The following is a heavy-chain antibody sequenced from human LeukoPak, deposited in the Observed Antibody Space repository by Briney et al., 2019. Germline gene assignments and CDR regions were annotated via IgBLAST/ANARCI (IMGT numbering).Heavy chain of an antibody. CDR1: GGSITSYY. CDR2: IYYSGST. Sequence: RSSETLSLTCTVSGGSITSYYWSWIRQPPGKGLEWIGYIYYSGSTNYNPSLKSRVTISVDTSKSQFSLKLSSVTAADTAVYYCARSEMYYYDSSGYYHKYFQHWSQGTLVTVSS. J-gene: IGHJ1*01. CDR3: ARSEMYYYDSSGYYHKYFQH. D-gene: IGHD3-22*01. V-gene: IGHV4-59*01.